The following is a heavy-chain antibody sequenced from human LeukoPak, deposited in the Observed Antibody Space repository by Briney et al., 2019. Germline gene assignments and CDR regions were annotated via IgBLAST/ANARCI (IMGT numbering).Heavy chain of an antibody. CDR3: AKGGSRHADY. J-gene: IGHJ4*02. V-gene: IGHV3-74*01. CDR1: GFTFSSYA. CDR2: ISNDGSST. Sequence: GGSLRLSCAASGFTFSSYAMSWVRQAPGKGLVWVSRISNDGSSTSYADSVKGRFTISRDNAKNTLYLQMKSLRADGTAVYYCAKGGSRHADYWGQGTLVTVSS. D-gene: IGHD3-16*01.